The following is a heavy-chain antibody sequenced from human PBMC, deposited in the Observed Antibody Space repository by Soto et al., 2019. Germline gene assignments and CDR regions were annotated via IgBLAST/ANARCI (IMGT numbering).Heavy chain of an antibody. D-gene: IGHD6-19*01. CDR2: ISSSSTFT. V-gene: IGHV3-21*01. J-gene: IGHJ4*02. CDR3: AAPYSTGHRLLGY. Sequence: PGGSLRLSCVASGFTFSDYSVSWVRQAPGKGLEWLSSISSSSTFTHYADSVKGRFTISRDNAKNSLYLQMNSLRAEDTAVCYCAAPYSTGHRLLGYWGQGTLVTVSS. CDR1: GFTFSDYS.